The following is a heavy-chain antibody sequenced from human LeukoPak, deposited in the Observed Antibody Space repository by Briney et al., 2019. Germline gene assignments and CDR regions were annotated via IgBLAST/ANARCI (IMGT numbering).Heavy chain of an antibody. CDR1: GGSISSGDYY. CDR2: IYYSGST. CDR3: ARKKLVARGYFDY. D-gene: IGHD1-1*01. V-gene: IGHV4-30-4*01. J-gene: IGHJ4*02. Sequence: SQTLSLTCTVSGGSISSGDYYWSWIRQPPGKGLEWIGYIYYSGSTYYNPSLKSRVTISVDTSKTQFSLELRTVTAAGTAVYYCARKKLVARGYFDYWGQGALVTVSS.